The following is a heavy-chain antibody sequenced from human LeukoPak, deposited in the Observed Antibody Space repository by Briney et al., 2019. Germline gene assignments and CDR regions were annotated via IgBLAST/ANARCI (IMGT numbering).Heavy chain of an antibody. Sequence: GGSLRLSCAASGFTFSSYEMNWVRQAPGKGLEWVSYISSSGSTIYYADSVKGRFTISRDNAKSSLDLQMNSLRAEDTALYYCARGWSAYPYWGQGTLVTVSS. V-gene: IGHV3-48*03. D-gene: IGHD3-3*01. CDR2: ISSSGSTI. CDR3: ARGWSAYPY. CDR1: GFTFSSYE. J-gene: IGHJ4*02.